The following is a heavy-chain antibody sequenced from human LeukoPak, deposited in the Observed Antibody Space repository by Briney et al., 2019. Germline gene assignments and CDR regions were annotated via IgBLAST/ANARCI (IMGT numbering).Heavy chain of an antibody. CDR2: IIPILGIA. Sequence: ASVKVSCKASGGTFSSYAISWVRQAPGQGLEWMGRIIPILGIANYAQKFQGRVTITADKSTSTAYMGLSSLRSEDTAVYYCARGYVVVTATSYYYYGMDVWGQGTTVTVSS. CDR1: GGTFSSYA. D-gene: IGHD2-21*02. V-gene: IGHV1-69*04. CDR3: ARGYVVVTATSYYYYGMDV. J-gene: IGHJ6*02.